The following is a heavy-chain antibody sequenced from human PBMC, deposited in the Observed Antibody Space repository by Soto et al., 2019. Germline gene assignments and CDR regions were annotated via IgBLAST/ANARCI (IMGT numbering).Heavy chain of an antibody. CDR2: ISWNSGSI. Sequence: HPVGSLRLSCAASGFTFGDYAMHWVRQAPGKGLEWVSGISWNSGSIGYADSVKGRFTISRDNAKNSLYLQMNSLRAEDTALYYCAKDIRPGRSLVSSGWLGGEGYYYGMDVWGQGTTVTVSS. CDR1: GFTFGDYA. CDR3: AKDIRPGRSLVSSGWLGGEGYYYGMDV. D-gene: IGHD6-19*01. V-gene: IGHV3-9*01. J-gene: IGHJ6*02.